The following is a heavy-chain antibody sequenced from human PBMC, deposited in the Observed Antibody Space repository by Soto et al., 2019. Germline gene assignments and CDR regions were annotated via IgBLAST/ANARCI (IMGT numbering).Heavy chain of an antibody. V-gene: IGHV3-23*01. CDR1: GFSLSGYA. J-gene: IGHJ2*01. D-gene: IGHD6-6*01. Sequence: EVQLLESGGGLVQPGGSLRLSCAASGFSLSGYAMTWVRQAPGKGLEWVSGISAYADATYYAETVKGRFTVSRDDSKNTLYLQMDSLRAEDTAIYYCAREYSSSSQYLYFDVWGRGTLVTVSS. CDR2: ISAYADAT. CDR3: AREYSSSSQYLYFDV.